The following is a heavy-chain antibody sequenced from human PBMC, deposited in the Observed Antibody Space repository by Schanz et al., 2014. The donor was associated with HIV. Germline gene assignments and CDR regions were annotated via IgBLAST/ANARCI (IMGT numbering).Heavy chain of an antibody. D-gene: IGHD3-22*01. V-gene: IGHV4-34*01. CDR1: GGSFTGYY. J-gene: IGHJ4*02. Sequence: QVKLQQWGAGLLKPSETLSLTCAVYGGSFTGYYWSWIRQSPGKGLEWLGQINHRESTNYNPSLQSRVTISLDTSKNQFSLRRSSVTAADTAVYYCARDNDPYYYDNSGYYDRLFDYWGQGTLVTVSS. CDR2: INHREST. CDR3: ARDNDPYYYDNSGYYDRLFDY.